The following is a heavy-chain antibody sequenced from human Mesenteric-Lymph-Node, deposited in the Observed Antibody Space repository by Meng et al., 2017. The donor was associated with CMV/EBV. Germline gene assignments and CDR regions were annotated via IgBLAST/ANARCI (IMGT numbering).Heavy chain of an antibody. Sequence: QVEFHQWGGGLLKPSETLSGTCAVYGGSFSGYYWNWIRQSPEKGLEWIGEINHSGSTTYNPSFTSRIIISVDTSTNQISLNMSSVTAADTAVYYCARGSSYDILTGYFDYWGQGALVTVSS. CDR1: GGSFSGYY. D-gene: IGHD3-9*01. V-gene: IGHV4-34*01. CDR2: INHSGST. J-gene: IGHJ4*02. CDR3: ARGSSYDILTGYFDY.